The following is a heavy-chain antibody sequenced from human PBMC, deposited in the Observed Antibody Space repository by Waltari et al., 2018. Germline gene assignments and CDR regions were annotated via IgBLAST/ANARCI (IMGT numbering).Heavy chain of an antibody. V-gene: IGHV3-21*01. D-gene: IGHD6-13*01. CDR1: GFTFSSYS. CDR3: ARAGYSSSWYESANWFDP. CDR2: ISSSSSYI. J-gene: IGHJ5*02. Sequence: EVQLVESGGGLVKPGGSLRLSCAASGFTFSSYSMNWVRQAPGKGLEWVSSISSSSSYIYYADSVKGRFTISRDNAKNSLYLQMNSLRAEDTAVYYCARAGYSSSWYESANWFDPWGQGTLVTVSS.